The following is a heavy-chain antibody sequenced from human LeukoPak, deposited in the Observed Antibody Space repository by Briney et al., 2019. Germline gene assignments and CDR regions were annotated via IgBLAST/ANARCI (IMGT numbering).Heavy chain of an antibody. J-gene: IGHJ4*02. CDR1: GGTFSSYA. V-gene: IGHV1-69*13. D-gene: IGHD3-22*01. CDR3: ARDHQIYSSGYYFFDY. CDR2: IIPIFGTA. Sequence: ASVKVSCKASGGTFSSYAISWVRQAPGQGLEWMGGIIPIFGTANYAQKFQGRVTITADESTSTAYMELSSLRSEDTAVYYCARDHQIYSSGYYFFDYWGQGTLVTVSS.